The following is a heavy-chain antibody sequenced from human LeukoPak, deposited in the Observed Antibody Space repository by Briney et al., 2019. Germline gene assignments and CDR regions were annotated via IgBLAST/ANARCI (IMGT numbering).Heavy chain of an antibody. CDR1: GGSFSGYY. Sequence: SETLSLTCAVYGGSFSGYYWSWFRQPPGKGVEWIGEINHSGSTNYNPSLKSRVTISVDTSKNQLSLKLSSVTAADTAVYYCARGYYYGSGSYPYYWGQGTLVTVSS. D-gene: IGHD3-10*01. J-gene: IGHJ4*02. CDR3: ARGYYYGSGSYPYY. V-gene: IGHV4-34*01. CDR2: INHSGST.